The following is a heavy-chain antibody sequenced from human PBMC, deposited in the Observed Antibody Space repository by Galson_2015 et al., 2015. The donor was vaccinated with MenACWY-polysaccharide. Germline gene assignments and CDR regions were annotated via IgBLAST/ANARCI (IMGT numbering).Heavy chain of an antibody. Sequence: SLRLSCAASGFTFTSYAMHWVRQAPGKGLEWVTDISYDGSNKYYADSVKGRFTISRDNSKNTLYLQMDSLRAEDTAVYYCARDYCNRSGCDGMDVWGQGTPVTVSS. J-gene: IGHJ6*02. D-gene: IGHD2/OR15-2a*01. CDR2: ISYDGSNK. CDR1: GFTFTSYA. CDR3: ARDYCNRSGCDGMDV. V-gene: IGHV3-30-3*01.